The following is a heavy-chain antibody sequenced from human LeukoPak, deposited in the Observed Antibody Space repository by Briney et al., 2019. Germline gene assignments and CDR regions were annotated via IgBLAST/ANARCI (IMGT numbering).Heavy chain of an antibody. CDR2: ISSSGSTI. Sequence: GGSLRLSCATSGFAFSSYAMIWVRQAPGKGLEWVSYISSSGSTIYYADSVKGRFTISRDNAKNSLYLQMNSLRAEDTAVYYCARLLEMATISWFDPWGQGTLVTVSS. CDR1: GFAFSSYA. D-gene: IGHD5-24*01. J-gene: IGHJ5*02. V-gene: IGHV3-48*03. CDR3: ARLLEMATISWFDP.